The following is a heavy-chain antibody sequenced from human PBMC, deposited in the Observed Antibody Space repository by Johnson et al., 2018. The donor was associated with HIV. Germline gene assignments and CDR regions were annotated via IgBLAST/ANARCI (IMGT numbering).Heavy chain of an antibody. Sequence: QVQLVESGGGVVQPGRSLRLSCAASRFTFSSYAMHWVRQAPGKGLEWVAVISYDGSNKYYAASVKGRFTLSRDNSKNTLDLQMNSLTIEDTAVFYCAKTRMGGILDAFDLWGQGTMVIVS. CDR2: ISYDGSNK. CDR3: AKTRMGGILDAFDL. CDR1: RFTFSSYA. V-gene: IGHV3-30-3*02. D-gene: IGHD3-10*01. J-gene: IGHJ3*01.